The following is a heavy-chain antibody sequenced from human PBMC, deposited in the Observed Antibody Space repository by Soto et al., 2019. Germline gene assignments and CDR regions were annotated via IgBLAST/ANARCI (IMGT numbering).Heavy chain of an antibody. V-gene: IGHV3-64D*08. CDR2: ISSHGDST. J-gene: IGHJ4*02. CDR1: GFIFSNFA. Sequence: GGSLRLSCSASGFIFSNFAMHWVRQAPGKGLEYVSAISSHGDSTLYADSVQGRFMISRDNSKNTLYLQLNSLTPEDSAVYYCVKVAYSSAYYDHWGQGTLVTVSS. D-gene: IGHD6-19*01. CDR3: VKVAYSSAYYDH.